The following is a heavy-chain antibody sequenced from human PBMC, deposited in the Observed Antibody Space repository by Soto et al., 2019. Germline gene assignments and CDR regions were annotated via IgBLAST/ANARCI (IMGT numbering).Heavy chain of an antibody. J-gene: IGHJ5*02. CDR1: GGSISSGDYY. Sequence: SETLSLTCTVSGGSISSGDYYWSWIRQPPGKGLEWIGYIYYSGSTYYNPSLKSRVTISVDTSKNQFSLKLSSVTAADTAVYYCARERNGGSGYNWFDPWGQGTLVTSPQ. D-gene: IGHD2-15*01. CDR3: ARERNGGSGYNWFDP. CDR2: IYYSGST. V-gene: IGHV4-30-4*01.